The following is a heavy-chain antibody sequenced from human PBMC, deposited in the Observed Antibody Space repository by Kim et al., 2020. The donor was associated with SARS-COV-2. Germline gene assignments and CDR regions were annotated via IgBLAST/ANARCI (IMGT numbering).Heavy chain of an antibody. D-gene: IGHD5-12*01. J-gene: IGHJ3*02. V-gene: IGHV5-51*01. CDR2: IYPGDSDT. CDR3: ARQAPPLRYPVRAHAFDI. CDR1: GYSFTSYW. Sequence: GESLKISCKGSGYSFTSYWIGWVRQMPGKGLEWMGIIYPGDSDTRYSPSFQGQVTISADKSISTAYLQWSSLKASDTDMYYCARQAPPLRYPVRAHAFDIWGQGTMVTVSS.